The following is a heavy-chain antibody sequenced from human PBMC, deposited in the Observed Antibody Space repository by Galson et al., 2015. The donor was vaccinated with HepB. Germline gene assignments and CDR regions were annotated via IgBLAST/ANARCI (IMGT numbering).Heavy chain of an antibody. J-gene: IGHJ6*02. CDR3: ARGLNYAMDV. CDR2: IFRDSDI. Sequence: QSGAEVKKPGESLKISCKGSGFSFSNNWIGWVRQKPGKGLEWMGIIFRDSDIKYSPSFQGQVTISADKSISTAYLQWNSLKASDTAMYFCARGLNYAMDVWGQGTTVTVSS. CDR1: GFSFSNNW. V-gene: IGHV5-51*03.